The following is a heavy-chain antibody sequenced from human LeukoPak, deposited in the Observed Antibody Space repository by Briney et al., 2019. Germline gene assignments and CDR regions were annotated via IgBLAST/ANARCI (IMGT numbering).Heavy chain of an antibody. CDR1: GYTFTNFG. CDR2: ISPYNGNT. CDR3: ARDAILSYYSDGSAYHGFDF. V-gene: IGHV1-18*01. Sequence: ASVKVSCKASGYTFTNFGVSWVRQAPGQRLEWMGWISPYNGNTYSAQKFQGRVTMTTDTPTNTAYMDLRSLRSDDTAMYYCARDAILSYYSDGSAYHGFDFWGQGTLVTVSS. D-gene: IGHD3-22*01. J-gene: IGHJ4*02.